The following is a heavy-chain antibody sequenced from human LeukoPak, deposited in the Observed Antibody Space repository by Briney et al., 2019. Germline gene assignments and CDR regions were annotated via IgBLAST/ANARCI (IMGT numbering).Heavy chain of an antibody. CDR1: GFTFSIYA. J-gene: IGHJ4*02. D-gene: IGHD2-15*01. CDR3: AKDRPVAFDF. CDR2: ITGSGGYT. V-gene: IGHV3-23*01. Sequence: GGSLRLSCAASGFTFSIYAMTWVRQAPGKGLEWVSAITGSGGYTYYTDSAEGRVTISRDNSKNTVYLQMTSLKVEATVVYYCAKDRPVAFDFWGQGTLVTVSS.